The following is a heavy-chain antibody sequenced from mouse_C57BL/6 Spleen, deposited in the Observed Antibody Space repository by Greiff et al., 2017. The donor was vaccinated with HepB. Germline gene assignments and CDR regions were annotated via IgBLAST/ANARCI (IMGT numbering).Heavy chain of an antibody. V-gene: IGHV1-81*01. CDR1: GYTFTSYG. Sequence: QVQLQQSGAELARPGASVKLSCKASGYTFTSYGISWVKQSTGQGLEWIGEIYPRSGNTYYNEKFKGKATLTADKSSSTAYMQLRSLTYEDSAVYFCARSPIYYGYDDYAMDYWGQGTSVTVSS. D-gene: IGHD2-2*01. CDR3: ARSPIYYGYDDYAMDY. CDR2: IYPRSGNT. J-gene: IGHJ4*01.